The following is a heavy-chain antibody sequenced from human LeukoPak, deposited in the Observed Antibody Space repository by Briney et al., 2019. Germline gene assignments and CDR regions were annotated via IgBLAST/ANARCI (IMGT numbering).Heavy chain of an antibody. CDR2: MNPDGSEK. Sequence: PGGSLRLSCAASGFTFSSYWMSWVRQAPGKGLEWVANMNPDGSEKYFLDSVKGRFTISGDNAKSSLYLQMNSLRGDDTAVYYCARDRALYDSRRGYYYTEDDYWGQGTLVTVSS. D-gene: IGHD3-22*01. V-gene: IGHV3-7*01. J-gene: IGHJ4*02. CDR1: GFTFSSYW. CDR3: ARDRALYDSRRGYYYTEDDY.